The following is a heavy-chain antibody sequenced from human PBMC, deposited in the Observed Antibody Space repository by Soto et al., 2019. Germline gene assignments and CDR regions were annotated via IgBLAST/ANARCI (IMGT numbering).Heavy chain of an antibody. CDR2: IWYDGTNK. J-gene: IGHJ3*02. CDR3: ARVGPGYFDSFGGALDT. D-gene: IGHD3-16*01. V-gene: IGHV3-33*01. Sequence: QVQLVESGGGVVQPGRSRRLSCAASGFTFSSYGMHWVRQVPGKGLEWVVLIWYDGTNKYYADSAKGRFTISRDNSKNTLYLQMNSLRAEDTAVYYCARVGPGYFDSFGGALDTWGQGTTVTVSS. CDR1: GFTFSSYG.